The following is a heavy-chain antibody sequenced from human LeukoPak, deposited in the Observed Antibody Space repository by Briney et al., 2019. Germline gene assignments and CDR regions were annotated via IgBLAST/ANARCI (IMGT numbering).Heavy chain of an antibody. V-gene: IGHV1-2*02. CDR2: INPNSGAT. J-gene: IGHJ5*02. CDR3: ARAHLIAAPGYNWFDP. CDR1: GYTFTAFY. Sequence: ASVKVSCKASGYTFTAFYMHWVRQAPGQGLEWMGWINPNSGATNYAQKFQGRVTITRDTSINTAYMELRSLRSDDTAVFYCARAHLIAAPGYNWFDPWGQGTLVTVSS. D-gene: IGHD6-13*01.